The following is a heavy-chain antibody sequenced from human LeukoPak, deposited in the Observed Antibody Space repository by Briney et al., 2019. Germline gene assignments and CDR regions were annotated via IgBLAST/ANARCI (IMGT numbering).Heavy chain of an antibody. D-gene: IGHD5-12*01. J-gene: IGHJ4*02. CDR3: ARASATVNSTPFDY. Sequence: PSETLSLTCAVYGGSFSGYYWSWIRQPPGKGLEWIGEINHSGSTNYNPSLKSRATISVDTSKNQFSLKLSSVTAADTAVYYCARASATVNSTPFDYWGQGTLVTVSS. CDR1: GGSFSGYY. CDR2: INHSGST. V-gene: IGHV4-34*01.